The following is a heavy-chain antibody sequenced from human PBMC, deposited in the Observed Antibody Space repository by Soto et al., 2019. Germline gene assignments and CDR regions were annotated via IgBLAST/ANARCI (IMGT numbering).Heavy chain of an antibody. CDR1: GGSISTYY. CDR3: ARGPPIDY. J-gene: IGHJ4*02. V-gene: IGHV4-59*01. Sequence: SETLSLSCTVSGGSISTYYWSWIRQPPGKGLEWIGYTFYSGSTNYNPSLKSRVTISVDTSKNQFSLKLSSVTAADTAVYYCARGPPIDYWGQATLVTVSS. CDR2: TFYSGST.